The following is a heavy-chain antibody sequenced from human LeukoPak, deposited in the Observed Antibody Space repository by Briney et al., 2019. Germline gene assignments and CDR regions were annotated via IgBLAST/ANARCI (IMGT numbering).Heavy chain of an antibody. CDR3: ARGEIVGASDY. V-gene: IGHV1-2*06. CDR2: INPNSGGT. Sequence: ASVKVSCKASGYTFNGYYIQWVRQVPGQGLEWMGRINPNSGGTTYAQKFQGRVTMTRDTSISTAYMELNRLKSDDTAVYFCARGEIVGASDYWGQGTLLTVSS. CDR1: GYTFNGYY. J-gene: IGHJ4*02. D-gene: IGHD1-26*01.